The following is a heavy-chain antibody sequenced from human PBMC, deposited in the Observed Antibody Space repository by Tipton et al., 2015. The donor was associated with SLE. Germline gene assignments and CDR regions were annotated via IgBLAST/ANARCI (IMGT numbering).Heavy chain of an antibody. CDR3: ARPNRSWGDFAL. CDR2: IAVYNGKT. Sequence: QLVQSGAELKKPGASVKVSCKASGYTFTTYIINWVRQAPGQGLEWMGWIAVYNGKTTYAQNLQGRVTMTTDPSTSTAYMELRSLRSDDTAVYYCARPNRSWGDFALWGQGTLVTVSS. J-gene: IGHJ4*02. D-gene: IGHD3-16*01. CDR1: GYTFTTYI. V-gene: IGHV1-18*04.